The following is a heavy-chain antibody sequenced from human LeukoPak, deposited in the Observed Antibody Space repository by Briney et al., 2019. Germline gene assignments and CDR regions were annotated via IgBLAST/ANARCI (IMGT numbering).Heavy chain of an antibody. CDR2: INPNSGGT. Sequence: GASVNVSCKASGYTFTDYYMHWVRQAPGQGLEWMGWINPNSGGTNYAQKFQGRVTMTRDTSISTAYMELSRLRCDDTAMYYCARDGRSGGFDPWGQGTLVTVSS. D-gene: IGHD1-26*01. CDR1: GYTFTDYY. CDR3: ARDGRSGGFDP. J-gene: IGHJ5*02. V-gene: IGHV1-2*02.